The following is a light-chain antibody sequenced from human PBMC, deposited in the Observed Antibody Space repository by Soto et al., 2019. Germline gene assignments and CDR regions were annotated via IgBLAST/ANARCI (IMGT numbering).Light chain of an antibody. CDR1: SSDVGAYNY. CDR3: GSYTGTAAHYA. J-gene: IGLJ1*01. CDR2: DVS. V-gene: IGLV2-14*01. Sequence: QSVLTQPASVSGSPGQSITISCTGTSSDVGAYNYVSWYQQLPGKAPQLMIYDVSNRPSGVSNRFSGSKSGNTAFLTIFGLRAEDEVDYYGGSYTGTAAHYASGTGTKVTVL.